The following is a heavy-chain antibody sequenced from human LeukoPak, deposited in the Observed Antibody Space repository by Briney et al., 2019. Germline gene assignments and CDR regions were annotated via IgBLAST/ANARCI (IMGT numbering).Heavy chain of an antibody. CDR3: ARENSSGCFDY. CDR1: GYTFTGYY. D-gene: IGHD3-22*01. Sequence: GASVKVSCKTSGYTFTGYYMHWVRQAPGQGREWMGWINPNSGGTNYAQKFQGRVTMTRDTSISTAYTELSRLRSDDTAVYYCARENSSGCFDYWGQGTLVTVSS. J-gene: IGHJ4*02. V-gene: IGHV1-2*02. CDR2: INPNSGGT.